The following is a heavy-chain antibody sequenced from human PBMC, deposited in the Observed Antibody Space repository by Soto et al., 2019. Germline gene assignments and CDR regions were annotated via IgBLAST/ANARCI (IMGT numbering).Heavy chain of an antibody. CDR3: AREGSXSAYNFAHGIQLWSFDF. CDR1: GGSINTFY. V-gene: IGHV4-4*07. CDR2: IFSSGST. J-gene: IGHJ4*02. Sequence: PSETLSLTCTVSGGSINTFYWSWVRQPAGKGLEWIGRIFSSGSTSFNPSLESRVAMSVDTSKSHFSLNLSSVTAADMAVYYCAREGSXSAYNFAHGIQLWSFDFWGQGALVTVSS. D-gene: IGHD5-12*01.